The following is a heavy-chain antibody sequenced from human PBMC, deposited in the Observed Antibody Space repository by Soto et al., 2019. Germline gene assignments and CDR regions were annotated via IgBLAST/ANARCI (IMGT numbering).Heavy chain of an antibody. CDR3: ARDLYYDSSGSSFDY. J-gene: IGHJ4*02. D-gene: IGHD3-22*01. V-gene: IGHV4-38-2*02. CDR1: GHSITSGFYY. CDR2: IYHSGST. Sequence: SESLPFTCTFSGHSITSGFYYWRWIRQPPGKGLEWIGSIYHSGSTYYNPSLKSRVTVSVDTSKNQFSLELSSVTAADTAVYYCARDLYYDSSGSSFDYWGQGALVT.